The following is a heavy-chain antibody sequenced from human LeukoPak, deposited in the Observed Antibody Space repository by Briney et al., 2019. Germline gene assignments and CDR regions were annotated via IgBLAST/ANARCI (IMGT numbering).Heavy chain of an antibody. Sequence: PGGSLRLSCAASGFTFSSYAMSWVRQAPGKGLEWVSAISGSGGSTYNADSVKGRFTTSRDNSKNTLYLQMDSLRAEDTAVYYCAKQYFYGSGSYYFDYWGQGTLVTVSS. J-gene: IGHJ4*02. D-gene: IGHD3-10*01. V-gene: IGHV3-23*01. CDR1: GFTFSSYA. CDR2: ISGSGGST. CDR3: AKQYFYGSGSYYFDY.